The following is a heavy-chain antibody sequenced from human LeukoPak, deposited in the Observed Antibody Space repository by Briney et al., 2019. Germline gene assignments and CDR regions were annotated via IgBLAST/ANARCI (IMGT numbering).Heavy chain of an antibody. V-gene: IGHV4-4*07. CDR1: GGSVSSYY. CDR3: ARGQVVGATTFYYYYMDV. CDR2: IYTSGGT. Sequence: SETLSLTCTVSGGSVSSYYWSWIRQPAGKGPEWIGRIYTSGGTNYNPSLKSRVTMSVDTSKNQFSLKLSSVTAADTAVYYCARGQVVGATTFYYYYMDVWGKGTTVTVSS. D-gene: IGHD1-26*01. J-gene: IGHJ6*03.